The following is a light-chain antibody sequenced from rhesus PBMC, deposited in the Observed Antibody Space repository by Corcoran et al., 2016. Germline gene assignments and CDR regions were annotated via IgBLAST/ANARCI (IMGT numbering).Light chain of an antibody. Sequence: DIKMTQSPSSLSASVGDTVTITCRARQGISRYLNWFQQKPGKAPKLLIYDASRLESGVPSRFSGSGFGTDFTLTISSLQPEDFSVYYCLQHNTYPYAFGQGTKVEIK. J-gene: IGKJ2*01. CDR2: DAS. CDR3: LQHNTYPYA. CDR1: QGISRY. V-gene: IGKV1-28*03.